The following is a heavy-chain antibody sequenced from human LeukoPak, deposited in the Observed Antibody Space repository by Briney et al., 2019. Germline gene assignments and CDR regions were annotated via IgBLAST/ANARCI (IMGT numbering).Heavy chain of an antibody. Sequence: PSETLSLTCTVSGGLISSGSYYWSWIRQPAGKGLEWIGRMYTSGSTNYNPSLKSRVAISVDTSKNQSSLKLSSVTAADTAVYYCARDRENIVLVPGAKRKTWYFDYWGQGTLVTVSS. D-gene: IGHD2-2*01. CDR1: GGLISSGSYY. V-gene: IGHV4-61*02. CDR3: ARDRENIVLVPGAKRKTWYFDY. CDR2: MYTSGST. J-gene: IGHJ4*02.